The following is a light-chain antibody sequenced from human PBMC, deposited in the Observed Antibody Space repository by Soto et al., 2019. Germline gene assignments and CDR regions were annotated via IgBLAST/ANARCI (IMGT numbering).Light chain of an antibody. J-gene: IGKJ2*01. CDR1: QSVSSSY. Sequence: EIVLTQSPGTLSLSPGERATLSCRASQSVSSSYLAWYQQKPGQAPRLLIYGASSRATGIPDRFSSSGSGTDFTLTISRLETDDFAVYYCQQYATSTYTFGEATKLEIK. CDR2: GAS. CDR3: QQYATSTYT. V-gene: IGKV3-20*01.